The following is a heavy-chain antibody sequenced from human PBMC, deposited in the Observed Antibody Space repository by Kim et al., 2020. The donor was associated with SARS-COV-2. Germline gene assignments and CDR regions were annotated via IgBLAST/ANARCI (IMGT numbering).Heavy chain of an antibody. CDR3: ARLYYDSSGYYYYYYYGMAV. V-gene: IGHV3-48*02. CDR1: GFTCSSYC. D-gene: IGHD3-22*01. CDR2: ISSSSSTI. J-gene: IGHJ6*02. Sequence: GGFLRLSCAASGFTCSSYCMNWVRQVPGKGLEWVSYISSSSSTIYYADSVKGRFTIPRDNAKNSLSLPMNSLTDEDTAVYYFARLYYDSSGYYYYYYYGMAVWGQVTTVAVSS.